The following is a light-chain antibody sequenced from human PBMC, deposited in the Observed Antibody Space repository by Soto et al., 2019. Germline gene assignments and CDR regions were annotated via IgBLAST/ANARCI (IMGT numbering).Light chain of an antibody. CDR2: DAS. Sequence: EIVLTQSPGTLSLSPGDRATLSCRASQSVSNNYLAWYQLNPGQAPRLLLSDASIRATGIPDRFSGSGSGTDFTLTISRLEPEDFAVYYCHQYGSSLPYTFGQGTKLEIK. J-gene: IGKJ2*01. CDR3: HQYGSSLPYT. V-gene: IGKV3-20*01. CDR1: QSVSNNY.